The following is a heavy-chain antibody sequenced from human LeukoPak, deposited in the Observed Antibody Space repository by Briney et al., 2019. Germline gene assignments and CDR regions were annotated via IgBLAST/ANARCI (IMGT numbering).Heavy chain of an antibody. CDR2: IYYRGST. Sequence: SETLSLTCTVSNGSINNYYWTWIRQPPGKGLEWIGYIYYRGSTNYNPSLRSRVTISVDTSRNQFSLKLRSVTAADTAIYYCARNGIAAAGTGARPFDYWGQGTLVTVSS. D-gene: IGHD6-13*01. CDR1: NGSINNYY. J-gene: IGHJ4*02. CDR3: ARNGIAAAGTGARPFDY. V-gene: IGHV4-59*01.